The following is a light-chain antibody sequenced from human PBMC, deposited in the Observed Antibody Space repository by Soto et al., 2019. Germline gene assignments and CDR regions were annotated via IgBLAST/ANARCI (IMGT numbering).Light chain of an antibody. V-gene: IGLV1-44*01. J-gene: IGLJ3*02. CDR1: SSNIGSAH. Sequence: QSVLTQPPSASGTPGQRVTISCSGSSSNIGSAHVNWYQQVPGTAPKLLIYANHQRPSVVPDRFSVSKSGTSASLAIGGLQSEDEADYYCAAWDDSLKGWVFGGGTKLTVL. CDR2: ANH. CDR3: AAWDDSLKGWV.